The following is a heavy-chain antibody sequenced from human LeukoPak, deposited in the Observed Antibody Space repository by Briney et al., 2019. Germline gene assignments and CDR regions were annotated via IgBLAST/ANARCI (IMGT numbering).Heavy chain of an antibody. J-gene: IGHJ3*02. V-gene: IGHV4-39*01. D-gene: IGHD1-1*01. CDR2: IYYSGST. CDR1: GGSISSYY. Sequence: NPSETLSLTCTVSGGSISSYYWGWIRQPPGKGLEWIGSIYYSGSTYYNPSLKSRVTISVDTSKNQFSLKLTSVTAADTAVYYCARHGNGAFDIWGQGTMVTVSS. CDR3: ARHGNGAFDI.